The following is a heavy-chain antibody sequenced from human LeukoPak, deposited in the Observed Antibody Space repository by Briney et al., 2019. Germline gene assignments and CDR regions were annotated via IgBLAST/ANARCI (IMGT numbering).Heavy chain of an antibody. D-gene: IGHD3-3*01. CDR1: GGTFSSYA. V-gene: IGHV1-69*04. CDR2: IIPILGIA. J-gene: IGHJ4*02. CDR3: AGERITIFGVAPFDY. Sequence: SVKVSCRASGGTFSSYAISWVRQAPGQGLEWMGRIIPILGIANYAQKFQGRVTITADKSTSTAYMELSSLRSEDTAVYYCAGERITIFGVAPFDYWGQGTLVTVSS.